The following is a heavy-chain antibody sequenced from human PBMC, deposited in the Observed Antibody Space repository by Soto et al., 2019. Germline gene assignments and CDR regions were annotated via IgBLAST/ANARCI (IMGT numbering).Heavy chain of an antibody. CDR2: INPNSGGT. V-gene: IGHV1-2*04. D-gene: IGHD3-22*01. CDR3: ARGDSSGYYFDDAFDI. Sequence: AASVKVSCKASGYTFTGYYMHWVRQAPGQGLEWMGWINPNSGGTNYAQKFQGWVTMTRDTSISTAYMELSRLRSDDTAVYYCARGDSSGYYFDDAFDIWGQGTMVTVSS. J-gene: IGHJ3*02. CDR1: GYTFTGYY.